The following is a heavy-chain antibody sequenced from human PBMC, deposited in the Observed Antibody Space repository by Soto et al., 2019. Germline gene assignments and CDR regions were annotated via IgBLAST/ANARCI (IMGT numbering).Heavy chain of an antibody. CDR3: VRRHVSATGIDWFDP. J-gene: IGHJ5*02. CDR2: INAANGDT. D-gene: IGHD6-13*01. Sequence: ASVKVSCKASGYTFTSYGIHWVRRAPGQRLEWMGWINAANGDTKYSPKFQGRVTITRDTSASTAYMELSSLRSEDTAVYYCVRRHVSATGIDWFDPWGQGTLVTVSS. CDR1: GYTFTSYG. V-gene: IGHV1-3*01.